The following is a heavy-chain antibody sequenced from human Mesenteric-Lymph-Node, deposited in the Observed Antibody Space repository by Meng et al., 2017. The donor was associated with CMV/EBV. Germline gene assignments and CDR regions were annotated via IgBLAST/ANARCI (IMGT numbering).Heavy chain of an antibody. D-gene: IGHD2-2*01. J-gene: IGHJ6*02. V-gene: IGHV3-21*01. CDR3: ARDIVVVPAASGYYYGMDV. CDR2: VSSRSTYI. CDR1: GFTFSNAW. Sequence: GGSLRLSCAASGFTFSNAWMSWVRQAPGKGLEWVSSVSSRSTYIYYAQSVMGRFTISRDDAKNSLFLHMNTLRAEDTAVYYCARDIVVVPAASGYYYGMDVWGQGTTVTVSS.